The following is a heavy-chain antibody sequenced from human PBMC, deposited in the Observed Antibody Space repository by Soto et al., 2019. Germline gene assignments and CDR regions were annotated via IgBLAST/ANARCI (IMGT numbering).Heavy chain of an antibody. D-gene: IGHD5-12*01. CDR2: IHYNGNT. V-gene: IGHV4-59*01. CDR1: GDSIIAYP. CDR3: AREGNLGRWLQPLDF. Sequence: SETLSLTCTASGDSIIAYPWSWVRQPPGKGLEWIGNIHYNGNTKYSPSLKSRVTMSVDTSKNHFSLRLISVTAADTAIYFWAREGNLGRWLQPLDFWGQGTRVTVS. J-gene: IGHJ4*02.